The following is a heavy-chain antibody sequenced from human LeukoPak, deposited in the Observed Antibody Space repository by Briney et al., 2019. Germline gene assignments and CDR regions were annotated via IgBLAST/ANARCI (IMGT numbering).Heavy chain of an antibody. CDR2: INSDGSST. V-gene: IGHV3-74*01. J-gene: IGHJ4*02. D-gene: IGHD3-9*01. Sequence: HPGGSLGLSCAASGFTFSTYWMHWVRQAPGKGLVWVSRINSDGSSTTYADSVKGRFTISRDNAKNTLFLQMNSLRAEDMAVYYCARDRLAVMDYWGQGTLVTVSS. CDR3: ARDRLAVMDY. CDR1: GFTFSTYW.